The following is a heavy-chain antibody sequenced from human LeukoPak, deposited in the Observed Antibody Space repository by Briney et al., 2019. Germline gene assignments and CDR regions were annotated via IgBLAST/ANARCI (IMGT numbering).Heavy chain of an antibody. J-gene: IGHJ5*02. CDR3: AAGVGYSSGWRWSWFDP. D-gene: IGHD6-19*01. CDR2: IVVGSGNT. CDR1: GFTFTSSA. Sequence: SVKVSCKASGFTFTSSAMQWVRQARGQRLEWIGWIVVGSGNTNYAQKFQERVTITRDMSTSTAYMELSSLRSEDTAVYYCAAGVGYSSGWRWSWFDPWGQGTLVTVSS. V-gene: IGHV1-58*02.